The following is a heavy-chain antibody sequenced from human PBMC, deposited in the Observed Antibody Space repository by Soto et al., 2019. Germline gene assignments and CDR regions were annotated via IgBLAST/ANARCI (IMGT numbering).Heavy chain of an antibody. CDR1: GGTFSRYA. V-gene: IGHV1-69*13. CDR3: ARAIVGPTTTGWLDP. J-gene: IGHJ5*02. Sequence: SVKVSCTASGGTFSRYAISWVPPAPGQGLEWMGWIIPIFATANYAQKFQGRVTITADEATSTAYMKLSSLRFEDTAVYYCARAIVGPTTTGWLDPWSQGTLVTVSS. D-gene: IGHD1-26*01. CDR2: IIPIFATA.